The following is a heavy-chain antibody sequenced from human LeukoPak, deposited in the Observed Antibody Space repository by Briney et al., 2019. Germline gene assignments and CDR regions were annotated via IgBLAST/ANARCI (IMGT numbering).Heavy chain of an antibody. CDR2: ISGSGSYT. D-gene: IGHD3-22*01. Sequence: PGGSLRLSCAASGFTFSSYAMSWVRQAPGKGLEWVSAISGSGSYTDYADSVKGRLTISKDNSKNTLYMRMSSLRAEDTAVYYCAKRRYDSSGHFDSWGQGTLVTVSS. CDR1: GFTFSSYA. V-gene: IGHV3-23*01. J-gene: IGHJ4*02. CDR3: AKRRYDSSGHFDS.